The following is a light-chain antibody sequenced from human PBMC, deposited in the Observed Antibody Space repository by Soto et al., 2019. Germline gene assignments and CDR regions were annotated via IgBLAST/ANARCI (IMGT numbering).Light chain of an antibody. CDR1: QSVSAY. V-gene: IGKV3-11*01. CDR2: DAS. Sequence: EIVLTQSPATLSLSPGERATFSCRASQSVSAYLAWFQQKPGQPPRLLIYDASHRATGIPARFSGSGSGTDFTLTISSLEPEDFAVYYCQQHANWPPSITFGQGTRLEIK. CDR3: QQHANWPPSIT. J-gene: IGKJ5*01.